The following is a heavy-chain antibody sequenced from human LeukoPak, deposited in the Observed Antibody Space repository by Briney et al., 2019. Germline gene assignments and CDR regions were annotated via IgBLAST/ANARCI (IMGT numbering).Heavy chain of an antibody. D-gene: IGHD2-2*01. CDR2: IIPIFDSA. J-gene: IGHJ4*02. CDR1: GGTFSNHA. Sequence: ASVKVSCKASGGTFSNHAISWVRQAPGQGLEWMGGIIPIFDSAGYARKFQDRITIIADGSTNTAYMELYSLRPEDTAVYHCASGACSRTSCYSLDYWGQGTLVTVPS. CDR3: ASGACSRTSCYSLDY. V-gene: IGHV1-69*13.